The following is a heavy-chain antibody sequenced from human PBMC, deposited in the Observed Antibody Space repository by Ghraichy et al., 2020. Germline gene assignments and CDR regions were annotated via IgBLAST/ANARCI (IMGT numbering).Heavy chain of an antibody. CDR3: AKAHLRKTYYYYYMDV. J-gene: IGHJ6*03. CDR2: ISGSGGST. D-gene: IGHD1-14*01. CDR1: GFTFSSYA. V-gene: IGHV3-23*01. Sequence: GSLRLSCAASGFTFSSYAMSWVRQAPGKGLEWVSAISGSGGSTYYADSVKGRFTISRDNSTTTLYLQMNSLRAEDTAVYYCAKAHLRKTYYYYYMDVWGKGTTVTVSS.